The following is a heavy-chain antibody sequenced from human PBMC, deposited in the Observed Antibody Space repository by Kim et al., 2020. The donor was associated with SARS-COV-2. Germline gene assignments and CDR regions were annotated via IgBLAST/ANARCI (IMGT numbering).Heavy chain of an antibody. V-gene: IGHV1-3*01. J-gene: IGHJ4*02. Sequence: ASVKVSCKASGYTFTSYAMHWVRQAPGQRLEWMGWINAGNGNTKYSQKFQGRVTITRDTSASTAYMELSSLRSEDTAVYYCARDSSSSYHFDYWGQGTLVTVSS. D-gene: IGHD6-13*01. CDR1: GYTFTSYA. CDR3: ARDSSSSYHFDY. CDR2: INAGNGNT.